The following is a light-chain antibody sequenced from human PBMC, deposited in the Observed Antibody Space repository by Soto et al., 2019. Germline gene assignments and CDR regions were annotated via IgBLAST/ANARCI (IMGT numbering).Light chain of an antibody. CDR3: VLYMKGDIRV. J-gene: IGLJ2*01. Sequence: QTVVTQEASLSVSPGGTVTLTCGLTSGSVSSRYYPSWYRQDPGQTPRTLIYSGDIRSSGVPDRFSGPILGSKAALTITGAQADDESVYYCVLYMKGDIRVFGGGTQLTV. CDR2: SGD. CDR1: SGSVSSRYY. V-gene: IGLV8-61*01.